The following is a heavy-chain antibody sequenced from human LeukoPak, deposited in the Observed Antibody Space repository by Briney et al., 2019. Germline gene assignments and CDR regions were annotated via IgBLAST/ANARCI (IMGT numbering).Heavy chain of an antibody. CDR2: ISSSSSYI. CDR1: GFTFSSYG. CDR3: ARAFIAAAGTKPIDY. Sequence: GGSLRLSCAASGFTFSSYGMNWVRQAPGKGLGWVSSISSSSSYIFYADSVKGRFTISRDNAKNSLYLQMSSLRAEDTAVYYCARAFIAAAGTKPIDYWGLGTLVTVSS. J-gene: IGHJ4*02. V-gene: IGHV3-21*01. D-gene: IGHD6-13*01.